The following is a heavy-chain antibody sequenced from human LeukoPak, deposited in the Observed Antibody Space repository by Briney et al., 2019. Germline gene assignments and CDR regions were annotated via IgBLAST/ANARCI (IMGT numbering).Heavy chain of an antibody. CDR3: AKDQGLVGATTFDY. CDR2: ISYDGSNK. Sequence: PERSLRLSCAASGFTFSSYGMHWVRQAPGKGLEWVAVISYDGSNKYYADSVKGRFTISRDNSKNTLYLQMNSLRAEDTAVYYCAKDQGLVGATTFDYWGQGTLVTVSS. V-gene: IGHV3-30*18. D-gene: IGHD1-26*01. J-gene: IGHJ4*02. CDR1: GFTFSSYG.